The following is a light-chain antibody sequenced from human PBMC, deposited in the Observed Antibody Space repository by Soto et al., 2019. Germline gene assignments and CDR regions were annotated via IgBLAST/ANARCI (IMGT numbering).Light chain of an antibody. J-gene: IGKJ4*01. Sequence: ETVLTQSPGTLSLSPGERATLSCRASHIVSINYLAWYQQKPGQAPRLLIYGASIRATGIPDRFSGSGSGTDFTLTISRLEPEDYAVYYCQQYGNSPLTFGGGTKVDIK. CDR3: QQYGNSPLT. CDR2: GAS. V-gene: IGKV3-20*01. CDR1: HIVSINY.